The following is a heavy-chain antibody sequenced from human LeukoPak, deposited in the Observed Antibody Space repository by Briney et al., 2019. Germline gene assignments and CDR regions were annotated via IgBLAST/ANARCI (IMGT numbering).Heavy chain of an antibody. CDR2: INGNGVST. Sequence: GGSLRLSCAASGSTFSSYAMSWVRQAPGKGLEWVSGINGNGVSTYYADSVKGRFTISRDNSKNTLYLQMNSLRAEDTAVYYCAKRASYSNEPRLDYWGQGTLVTVSS. CDR1: GSTFSSYA. D-gene: IGHD3-10*01. CDR3: AKRASYSNEPRLDY. J-gene: IGHJ4*02. V-gene: IGHV3-23*01.